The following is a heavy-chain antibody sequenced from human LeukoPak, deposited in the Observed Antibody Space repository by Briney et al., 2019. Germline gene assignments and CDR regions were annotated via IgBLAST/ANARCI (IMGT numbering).Heavy chain of an antibody. J-gene: IGHJ6*02. CDR2: INPNSGGT. D-gene: IGHD5-12*01. CDR1: GYTFTGYY. Sequence: GASVKVSCKASGYTFTGYYMHWVRQAPGQGLEWMGWINPNSGGTNYAQKFQGRVTMTRDTSISTAYMELSRLRSDDTAVYYCARREDIGYYYGMDVWGQGTTVTVSS. CDR3: ARREDIGYYYGMDV. V-gene: IGHV1-2*02.